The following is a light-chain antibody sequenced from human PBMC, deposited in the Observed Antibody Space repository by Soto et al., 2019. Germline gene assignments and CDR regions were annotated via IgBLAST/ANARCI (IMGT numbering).Light chain of an antibody. CDR2: GDN. CDR3: QAYVSSLSAWV. V-gene: IGLV1-40*01. J-gene: IGLJ3*02. Sequence: QSVLTQPPSVSGAPGQRVTISCTGSSSNIGAGYDVHWYQQLPGTAPKLLIYGDNNRPSGVPDRFSGSKSGTSASLAITGLQAEDEADHYGQAYVSSLSAWVFGGGTKLTVL. CDR1: SSNIGAGYD.